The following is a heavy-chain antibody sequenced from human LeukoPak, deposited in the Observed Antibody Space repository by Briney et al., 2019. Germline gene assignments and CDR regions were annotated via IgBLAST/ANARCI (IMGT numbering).Heavy chain of an antibody. CDR1: GFTFSSYG. D-gene: IGHD3-9*01. J-gene: IGHJ4*02. CDR3: ARDQHYDILTGIDY. Sequence: GGSLRLSCAASGFTFSSYGMHWVRQAPGKGLEWVAVIWYDGSNKYYADSVKGRFTISRDNSKNTLYPQMNSLRAEDTAVYYCARDQHYDILTGIDYWGQGTLVTVSS. V-gene: IGHV3-33*01. CDR2: IWYDGSNK.